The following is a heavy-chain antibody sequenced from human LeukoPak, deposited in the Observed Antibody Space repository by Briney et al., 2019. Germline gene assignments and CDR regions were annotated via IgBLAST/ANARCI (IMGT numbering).Heavy chain of an antibody. CDR3: ARADYGDYVNY. Sequence: PGGSLRLSCAASGFTFSSYAMNWVRQAPGKGLEWVSSISTSSRYIYYADSVKGRFIISRDNAKNSLYLQMNSLRAEDTAVYSCARADYGDYVNYWGQGTLVTVSS. CDR2: ISTSSRYI. V-gene: IGHV3-21*06. CDR1: GFTFSSYA. D-gene: IGHD4-17*01. J-gene: IGHJ4*02.